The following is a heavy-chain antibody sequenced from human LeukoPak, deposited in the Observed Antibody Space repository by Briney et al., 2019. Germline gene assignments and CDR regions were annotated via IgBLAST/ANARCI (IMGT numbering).Heavy chain of an antibody. V-gene: IGHV3-30-3*01. D-gene: IGHD1-26*01. CDR1: GFTFSSYA. J-gene: IGHJ4*02. Sequence: GGSLRLSCAASGFTFSSYAMHWVRQAPGKGLEWVAVISYDGSNKYYADSVKGRFTISRDNSKNTLYLQMNSLRAEDTAVYCCAREAGGSYYVGDYFDYWGQGTLVTVSS. CDR2: ISYDGSNK. CDR3: AREAGGSYYVGDYFDY.